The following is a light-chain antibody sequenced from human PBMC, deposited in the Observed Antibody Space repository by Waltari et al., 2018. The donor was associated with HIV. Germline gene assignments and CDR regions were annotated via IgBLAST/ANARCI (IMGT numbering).Light chain of an antibody. CDR3: SSYGGTGTYV. V-gene: IGLV2-8*01. CDR2: EVN. CDR1: RSDVGAYDY. J-gene: IGLJ1*01. Sequence: SALTQPPSASGSVGQSVSISCTGTRSDVGAYDYVSWYQQHPGKAPKVIIYEVNKRPSGVPHRFSGSKSGNTASLTVAGLQADDEADYFCSSYGGTGTYVFGSGTKVSVL.